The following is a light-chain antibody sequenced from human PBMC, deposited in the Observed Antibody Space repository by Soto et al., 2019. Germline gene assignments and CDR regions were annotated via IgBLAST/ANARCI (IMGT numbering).Light chain of an antibody. CDR1: QSLLHSNGYNY. Sequence: DIEMTQSPLSLPVIPREPASISCRSSQSLLHSNGYNYLDWYLQKPGQSPQLLIYLDSNRASGVPDRFSGSGSGTDFTLKISRVEAEDVGVYYCMQALQTPFTFGQGTKLEIK. CDR2: LDS. V-gene: IGKV2-28*01. J-gene: IGKJ2*01. CDR3: MQALQTPFT.